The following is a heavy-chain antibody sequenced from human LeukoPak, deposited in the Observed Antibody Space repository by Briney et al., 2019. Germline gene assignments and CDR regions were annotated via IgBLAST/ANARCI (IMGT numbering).Heavy chain of an antibody. CDR1: GGSISSGDYY. V-gene: IGHV4-30-4*01. CDR3: ARDQNDAYCSGGSCYSYYYGMDV. Sequence: PSETLSLTCTVSGGSISSGDYYWSWIRQPPGKGLEWIGYIYYSGSTYYNPSLKSRVTISVDTSKNQFSLKLSSVTAADTAVYYCARDQNDAYCSGGSCYSYYYGMDVWGQGTTVTVSS. D-gene: IGHD2-15*01. CDR2: IYYSGST. J-gene: IGHJ6*02.